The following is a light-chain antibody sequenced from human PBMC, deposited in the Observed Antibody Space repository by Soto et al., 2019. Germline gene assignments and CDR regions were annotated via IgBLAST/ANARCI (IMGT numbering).Light chain of an antibody. CDR2: EVS. CDR3: ISYTDRQSYV. J-gene: IGLJ1*01. CDR1: SSDVGSYVH. Sequence: QSALTQPASVSGSPGQSITISCSGTSSDVGSYVHVAWYQQFPGKTPKLMIYEVSNRPSGVSNRFSGSKSGNTASLTISGLQAEDEADYYCISYTDRQSYVFGTGTKVTVL. V-gene: IGLV2-14*01.